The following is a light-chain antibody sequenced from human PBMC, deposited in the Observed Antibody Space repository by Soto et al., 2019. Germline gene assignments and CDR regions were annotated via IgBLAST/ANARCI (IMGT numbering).Light chain of an antibody. CDR2: IGA. CDR3: QQYGRSPWT. V-gene: IGKV3-20*01. Sequence: EIVLTQSPGTLSFAPGERATLSCRASQSFGGNLVAWCQQRPGQAPRLLIYIGAYRAAGIPARFSGGGSGTDFTLSISRLEPEDFAVYHCQQYGRSPWTFGQGTKVEIK. J-gene: IGKJ1*01. CDR1: QSFGGNL.